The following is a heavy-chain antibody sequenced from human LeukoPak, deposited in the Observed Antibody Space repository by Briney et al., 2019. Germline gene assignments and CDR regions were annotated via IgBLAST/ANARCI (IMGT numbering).Heavy chain of an antibody. CDR2: ISGSGGDT. CDR3: AKDREYSYVYDAFDI. D-gene: IGHD3-16*01. CDR1: GFTFSSYG. J-gene: IGHJ3*02. V-gene: IGHV3-23*01. Sequence: PGGSLRLSCAASGFTFSSYGMHWVRQAPGKGLEWVSAISGSGGDTYYADSVKGRFSISRDNSKNTLYLQMNTLRAEDTAVYYCAKDREYSYVYDAFDIWGQGTLLTVSS.